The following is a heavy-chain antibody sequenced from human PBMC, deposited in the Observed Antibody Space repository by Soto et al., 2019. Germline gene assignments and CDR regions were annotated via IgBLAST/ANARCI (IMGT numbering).Heavy chain of an antibody. V-gene: IGHV3-7*03. J-gene: IGHJ4*02. CDR2: INQDGSER. D-gene: IGHD4-17*01. Sequence: EMQLVESGGGLVQPGGSLRLSCAGSGLTFRNDWLGWVRQAPGKGLEWVANINQDGSERYYVDSVRGRFTISRDNVENSLYLQLNSLRPEDTAVYYCAVYGYGVSAAAYWGQGTLVTVSS. CDR1: GLTFRNDW. CDR3: AVYGYGVSAAAY.